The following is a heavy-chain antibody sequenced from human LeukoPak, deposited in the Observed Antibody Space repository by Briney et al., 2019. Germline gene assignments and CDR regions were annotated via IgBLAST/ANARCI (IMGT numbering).Heavy chain of an antibody. D-gene: IGHD6-19*01. CDR3: ARADIRAIASSGWYGFDY. CDR1: GGTFSSYA. CDR2: IIPIFGTA. Sequence: SVKVSCKASGGTFSSYAISWVRQAPGQGLEWMGGIIPIFGTANYAQKFQGRVTITTDESTSTAYMELSSLRSDDTAVYYCARADIRAIASSGWYGFDYWGQGTLVTVSS. V-gene: IGHV1-69*05. J-gene: IGHJ4*02.